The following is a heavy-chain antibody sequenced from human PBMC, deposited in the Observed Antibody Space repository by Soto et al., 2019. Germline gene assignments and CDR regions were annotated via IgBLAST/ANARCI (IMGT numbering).Heavy chain of an antibody. CDR2: IYHSGST. Sequence: ILSGTCIVSGACINSVDHYWSWLRQPPGKGPEWMGYIYHSGSTHYNPSLNSRLTISIDTSTNRFSLKLNSVTAADTAVYFCARLRWETENNWFDPWGQGALVTVSS. CDR1: GACINSVDHY. D-gene: IGHD1-26*01. CDR3: ARLRWETENNWFDP. V-gene: IGHV4-30-4*01. J-gene: IGHJ5*02.